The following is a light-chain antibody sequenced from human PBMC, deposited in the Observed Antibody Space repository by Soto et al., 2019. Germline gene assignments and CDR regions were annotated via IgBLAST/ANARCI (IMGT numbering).Light chain of an antibody. V-gene: IGLV2-8*01. CDR3: SSYAGNNNLV. CDR1: SSDVGGYNY. CDR2: GVN. J-gene: IGLJ3*02. Sequence: QSVLTQPPSASGSPGQSVTISCTGTSSDVGGYNYVSWYQQHPGKAPKLVIFGVNKRPLEVPDRFSGSKSGNTASLTVSGLQAEDEADYYCSSYAGNNNLVFGGGTKLTVL.